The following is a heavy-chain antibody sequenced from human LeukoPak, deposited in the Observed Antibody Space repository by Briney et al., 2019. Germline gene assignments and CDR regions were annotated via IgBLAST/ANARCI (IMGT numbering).Heavy chain of an antibody. J-gene: IGHJ1*01. Sequence: VQPGGSLRLTCVASGFRVGRGWISWVRQAPGKGLEWVACVKQDGTEKNYVVSVWGRFTVSVDNGKNSLYLQMNSLRAEDTAKYYCATLDSTKSVLWGRGTAVIVSS. D-gene: IGHD2-2*01. CDR1: GFRVGRGW. V-gene: IGHV3-7*01. CDR2: VKQDGTEK. CDR3: ATLDSTKSVL.